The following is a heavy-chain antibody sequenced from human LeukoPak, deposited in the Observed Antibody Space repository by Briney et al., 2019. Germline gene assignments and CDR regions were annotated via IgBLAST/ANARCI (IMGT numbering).Heavy chain of an antibody. J-gene: IGHJ4*02. CDR2: IHTSGST. CDR1: GVSISSYY. D-gene: IGHD3-22*01. CDR3: ARAEVLPDFYDTSGGFDY. V-gene: IGHV4-4*07. Sequence: SETLSLTCTVSGVSISSYYWSWIRQPAGKGLEWIGRIHTSGSTNYNPSLKSRVTISVDTSKNQFSLKLSSVTAADTAVYYCARAEVLPDFYDTSGGFDYWGQGTLVTVSS.